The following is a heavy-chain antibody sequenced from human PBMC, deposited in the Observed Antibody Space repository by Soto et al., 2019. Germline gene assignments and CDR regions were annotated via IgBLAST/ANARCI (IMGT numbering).Heavy chain of an antibody. J-gene: IGHJ6*02. Sequence: GGSLRLSCAASGFTVSSNYMSWVRQAPGKGLEWVSVIYSGGSTYYADSVKGRFTISRDNSKNTLYLQMNSLRAEDTAVYYCAAGGIAVPLVRSNVYYYYGMDVWGQGTTVT. CDR1: GFTVSSNY. D-gene: IGHD6-19*01. CDR2: IYSGGST. CDR3: AAGGIAVPLVRSNVYYYYGMDV. V-gene: IGHV3-53*01.